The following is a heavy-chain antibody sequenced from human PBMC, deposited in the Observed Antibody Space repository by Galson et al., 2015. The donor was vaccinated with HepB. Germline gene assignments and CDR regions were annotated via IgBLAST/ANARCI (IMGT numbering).Heavy chain of an antibody. CDR2: IVVGSGNT. CDR1: GFTFTSSA. D-gene: IGHD3-10*01. J-gene: IGHJ6*02. CDR3: AAETEPGFGGPAGGMDV. Sequence: SVKVSCKASGFTFTSSAVQWVRQARGQRLEWIGWIVVGSGNTNYAQKFQERVTITRDMSTSTAYMELSSLRSEDTAVYYCAAETEPGFGGPAGGMDVWGQGTTVTVSS. V-gene: IGHV1-58*01.